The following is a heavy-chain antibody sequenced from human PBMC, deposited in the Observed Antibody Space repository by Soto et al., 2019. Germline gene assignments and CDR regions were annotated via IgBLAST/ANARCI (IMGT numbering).Heavy chain of an antibody. J-gene: IGHJ6*02. CDR2: ISPYNGHT. D-gene: IGHD2-2*01. CDR3: ARDLTIVPATHPRLENYGMDV. CDR1: GYSFTSYG. V-gene: IGHV1-18*01. Sequence: QVQLVQSAGEVKKPGASVKVSCKASGYSFTSYGISWVRRAPGQGLEWMGWISPYNGHTQFVQRFQGRVTITTDTSTKTAYMELRNLRSDDTAQYYCARDLTIVPATHPRLENYGMDVWGQGTTVIVSS.